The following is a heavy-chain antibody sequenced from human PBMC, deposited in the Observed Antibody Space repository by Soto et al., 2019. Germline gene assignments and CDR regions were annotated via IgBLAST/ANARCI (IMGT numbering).Heavy chain of an antibody. CDR1: GGSISSSSSYY. Sequence: QLQLQESGPGLVKPSETLSLTCTVSGGSISSSSSYYWGWIRQPPGKGLEWIGSIYYSGSTYYNPSLKSRVTISVDTSKNQFSLKVTSVTAADTAVYYCAREGGEGNYFDYWGQGTPVTVSS. D-gene: IGHD3-16*01. V-gene: IGHV4-39*02. J-gene: IGHJ4*02. CDR3: AREGGEGNYFDY. CDR2: IYYSGST.